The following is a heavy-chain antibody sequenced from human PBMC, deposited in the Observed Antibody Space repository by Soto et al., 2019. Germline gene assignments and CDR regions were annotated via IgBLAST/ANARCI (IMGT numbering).Heavy chain of an antibody. CDR3: ARLKPITYYYDSSGSAGDAFDV. V-gene: IGHV1-2*02. CDR1: GYTFTGYY. Sequence: ASVKVSCKASGYTFTGYYMHWVRQAPGQGLEWMGWINPNSGGTNYAQKFQVRVTMTRDTPISTAYMELSRLRSDDTAVYYCARLKPITYYYDSSGSAGDAFDVWGQGTMVSVSS. J-gene: IGHJ3*01. D-gene: IGHD3-22*01. CDR2: INPNSGGT.